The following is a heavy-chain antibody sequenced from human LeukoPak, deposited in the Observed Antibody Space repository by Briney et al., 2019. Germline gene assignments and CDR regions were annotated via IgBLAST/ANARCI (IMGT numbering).Heavy chain of an antibody. CDR3: AGGGRRGPFDNF. CDR2: IHQSGDT. Sequence: PSDTLSLTCSVYGGPFSVYYWSWFPRPRGSVLEVIGEIHQSGDTHDNPTLKSRVTISIDTSKMQVSLNLTSVTAADTAMYFWAGGGRRGPFDNFGAQGPRVIVST. D-gene: IGHD3-9*01. CDR1: GGPFSVYY. J-gene: IGHJ4*02. V-gene: IGHV4-34*01.